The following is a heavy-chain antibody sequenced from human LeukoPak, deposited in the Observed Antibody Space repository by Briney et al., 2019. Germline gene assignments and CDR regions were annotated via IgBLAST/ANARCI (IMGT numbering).Heavy chain of an antibody. CDR1: GGSIGGYY. J-gene: IGHJ4*02. D-gene: IGHD2-2*01. CDR2: VYTSGST. Sequence: SETLSLTCTVSGGSIGGYYWSRIRQPAGKGLEWIGRVYTSGSTNYSPSLKSRVTMSVDTSKNQFSLNLRSVTAADTAVYYCARDRCSSTSCPFDYWGQGTLVTVSS. CDR3: ARDRCSSTSCPFDY. V-gene: IGHV4-4*07.